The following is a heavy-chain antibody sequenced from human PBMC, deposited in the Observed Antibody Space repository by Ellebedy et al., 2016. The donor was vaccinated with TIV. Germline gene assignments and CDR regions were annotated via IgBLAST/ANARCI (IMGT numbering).Heavy chain of an antibody. V-gene: IGHV3-30*01. CDR1: GFTFSSYA. CDR3: ASLGREDY. J-gene: IGHJ4*02. Sequence: GESLKISCAASGFTFSSYAMHSVRQAPGKGLEWVAVISYDGSNKYYADSVKGRFTISRDNSKNTLYLQMNSLRAEDTAVYYCASLGREDYWGQGTLVTVSS. D-gene: IGHD1-26*01. CDR2: ISYDGSNK.